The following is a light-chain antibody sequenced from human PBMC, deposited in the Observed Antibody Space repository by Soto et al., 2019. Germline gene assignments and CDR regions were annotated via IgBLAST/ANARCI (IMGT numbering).Light chain of an antibody. Sequence: DIQMTQSPSSLSSYLLDIVTITCRASQTISTYLNWYQQKPGKAPRLLIYDASSLLSGVPSRFSGSGSGTDFTLTIASLQPEDFSTYYCQQSDSTPYTFGQGTKVDIK. CDR2: DAS. CDR3: QQSDSTPYT. V-gene: IGKV1-39*01. CDR1: QTISTY. J-gene: IGKJ2*01.